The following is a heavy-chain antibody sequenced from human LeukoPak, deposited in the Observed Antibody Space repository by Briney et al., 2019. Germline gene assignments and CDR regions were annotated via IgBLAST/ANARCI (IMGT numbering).Heavy chain of an antibody. CDR3: ARQGTIFGVVIWLDY. Sequence: ASVKVSCKASGYTFTSYYMHWVRQAPGQGLEWMGIINPSGGSTSYAQKFQGRVTMTRDTSTSTVYMELSSLRSEDTAVYYCARQGTIFGVVIWLDYWGQATLVTVSS. CDR2: INPSGGST. V-gene: IGHV1-46*03. CDR1: GYTFTSYY. D-gene: IGHD3-3*01. J-gene: IGHJ4*02.